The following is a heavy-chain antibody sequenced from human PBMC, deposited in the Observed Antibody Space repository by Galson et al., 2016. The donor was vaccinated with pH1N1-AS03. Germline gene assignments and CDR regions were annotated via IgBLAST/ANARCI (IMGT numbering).Heavy chain of an antibody. CDR1: GFTFSNYW. V-gene: IGHV3-7*03. CDR2: INQDGSKK. Sequence: SLRLSCAASGFTFSNYWITWVRQGPGKGLEWVANINQDGSKKYYVDSVKGRFTISRDNAENSLYLQMNSLTAEDTALYYCVRAIAVADSYWGRGTLVTVSS. CDR3: VRAIAVADSY. J-gene: IGHJ4*02. D-gene: IGHD6-13*01.